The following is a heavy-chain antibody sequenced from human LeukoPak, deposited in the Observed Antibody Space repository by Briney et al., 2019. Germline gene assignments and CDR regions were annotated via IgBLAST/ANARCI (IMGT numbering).Heavy chain of an antibody. V-gene: IGHV4-39*01. J-gene: IGHJ4*02. D-gene: IGHD4-23*01. Sequence: PSETLSLTCTVSGGSISSSSYYWGWIRQPPGKGLEWIGSIYYSGSTYYNPSLKSRVTISVDTSKNQFSLKLSSVTAADTAVYYCARLPVYGGMGAHYFDYWGQGTLVTVSS. CDR3: ARLPVYGGMGAHYFDY. CDR2: IYYSGST. CDR1: GGSISSSSYY.